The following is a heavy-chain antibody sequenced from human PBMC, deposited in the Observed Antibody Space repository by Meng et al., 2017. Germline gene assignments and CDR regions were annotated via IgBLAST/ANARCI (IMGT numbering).Heavy chain of an antibody. CDR3: ARDVGGDYETLFDY. J-gene: IGHJ4*02. V-gene: IGHV4-61*01. D-gene: IGHD4-17*01. CDR1: GGSVGSGNYY. CDR2: IVYSGST. Sequence: QVPPEEWGPGLVRPSETLSLTCTVAGGSVGSGNYYWSWIRQPPGKGLEWIGYIVYSGSTTYNPSLKTRVTISVDTSKNQFSLKLTSVTAADTAVYFCARDVGGDYETLFDYWGQGTLVTVSS.